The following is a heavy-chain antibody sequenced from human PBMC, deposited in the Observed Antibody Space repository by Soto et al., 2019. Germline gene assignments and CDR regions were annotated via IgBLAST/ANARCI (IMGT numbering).Heavy chain of an antibody. CDR3: ARHGGDYFLEYYYYYMDV. CDR2: IYYSGST. D-gene: IGHD4-17*01. V-gene: IGHV4-39*01. J-gene: IGHJ6*03. CDR1: GGSISSSSYY. Sequence: SETLSLTCTVSGGSISSSSYYWGWIRQPPGKGLEWIGYIYYSGSTNYNPSLKSRVTISVDTSKNQFSLKLSSVTAADTAVYYCARHGGDYFLEYYYYYMDVWGKGTTVTVSS.